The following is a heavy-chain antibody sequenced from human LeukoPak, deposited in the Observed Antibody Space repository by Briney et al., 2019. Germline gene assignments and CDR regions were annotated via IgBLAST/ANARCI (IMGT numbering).Heavy chain of an antibody. J-gene: IGHJ4*02. Sequence: GGSPRLSCAASGFTFSTYWMHWVRQAPGKGLVWVSRIKSDGSATTYADSVRGRFTISRGNAKNTLYMEMNSLRAEDTAVYYCARGPNVPDYWGQGTLVTVSS. CDR3: ARGPNVPDY. CDR2: IKSDGSAT. V-gene: IGHV3-74*01. CDR1: GFTFSTYW. D-gene: IGHD6-6*01.